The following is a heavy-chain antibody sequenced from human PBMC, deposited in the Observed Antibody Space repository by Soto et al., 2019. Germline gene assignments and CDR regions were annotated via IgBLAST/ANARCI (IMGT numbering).Heavy chain of an antibody. CDR1: GFSFSSYA. D-gene: IGHD2-8*01. CDR2: ISGSFVST. V-gene: IGHV3-23*01. J-gene: IGHJ4*02. Sequence: PGGSLRLSCVASGFSFSSYAMNWVRQAPGKGLEWVSTISGSFVSTYYADSVQGRFTVSRDNSKNTLYLQMNSLRAEDTAVYYCASRSATVLSLTYWGPGTQVTVSS. CDR3: ASRSATVLSLTY.